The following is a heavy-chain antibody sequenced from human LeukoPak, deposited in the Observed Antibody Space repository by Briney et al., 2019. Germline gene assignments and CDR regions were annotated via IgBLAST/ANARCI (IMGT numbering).Heavy chain of an antibody. V-gene: IGHV3-7*01. CDR2: IKQDGSEK. D-gene: IGHD6-13*01. CDR1: GFTFSSYW. Sequence: GGSLRLSCAASGFTFSSYWMSWVRQAPGKGLEWVANIKQDGSEKYYVDSVEGRFTISRDNAKNSLYLQMNSLRAEDTAVYYCARDPGSRIAAAGYYYYYYMDVWGIGTTVTVSS. J-gene: IGHJ6*03. CDR3: ARDPGSRIAAAGYYYYYYMDV.